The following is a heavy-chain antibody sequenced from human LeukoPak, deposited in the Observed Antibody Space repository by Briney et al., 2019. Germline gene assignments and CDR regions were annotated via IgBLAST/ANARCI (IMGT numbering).Heavy chain of an antibody. D-gene: IGHD3-10*01. V-gene: IGHV1-69*05. Sequence: SVKVSCKASGGTFSSYAISWVRQAPGQGLEWMGRIIPIFGTANYAQKFQGRVTITTDESTSTAYMELSSLRSEDTAVYYCARSFTSDYGSGSWDYYYGMDVWGQGTTVTVSS. J-gene: IGHJ6*02. CDR1: GGTFSSYA. CDR3: ARSFTSDYGSGSWDYYYGMDV. CDR2: IIPIFGTA.